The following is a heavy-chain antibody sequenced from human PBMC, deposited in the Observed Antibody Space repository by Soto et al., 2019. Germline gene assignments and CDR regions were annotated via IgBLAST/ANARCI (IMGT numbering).Heavy chain of an antibody. V-gene: IGHV2-5*01. CDR2: IYWNDDK. Sequence: QITLKESGPTLVKPTQTLTLTCTFSGFSLSTSGVGVGWIRQPPGKALEWLALIYWNDDKRYSPSLKSRLTITKDTSKNQVVLTMTNMDPVDTATYYCAHRLGYAGPPTYYYYYGMDVWGQGTTVTVSS. CDR1: GFSLSTSGVG. D-gene: IGHD2-15*01. J-gene: IGHJ6*02. CDR3: AHRLGYAGPPTYYYYYGMDV.